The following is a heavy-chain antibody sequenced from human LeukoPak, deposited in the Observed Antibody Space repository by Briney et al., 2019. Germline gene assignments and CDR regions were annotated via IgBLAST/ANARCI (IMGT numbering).Heavy chain of an antibody. D-gene: IGHD3-16*01. CDR3: ARPGGYGSLEEPSRAPFDP. CDR1: GFTFTNYA. J-gene: IGHJ5*02. V-gene: IGHV3-30*04. Sequence: GRSLRLSCAASGFTFTNYAMHWVRQAPGKGLEWVAVISHDGNYKYYSDSVRGRVTISRDKSKRTLYLEMNSLTNEDTAVYYCARPGGYGSLEEPSRAPFDPWGQGTLVTVSS. CDR2: ISHDGNYK.